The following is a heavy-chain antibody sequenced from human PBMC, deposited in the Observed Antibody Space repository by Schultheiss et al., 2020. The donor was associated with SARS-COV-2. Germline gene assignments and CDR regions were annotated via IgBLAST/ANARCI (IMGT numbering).Heavy chain of an antibody. CDR1: GFTFSSYG. J-gene: IGHJ3*02. V-gene: IGHV3-30*03. CDR2: ISYDGSNK. D-gene: IGHD1-26*01. Sequence: GGSLRLSCAASGFTFSSYGMHWVRQAPGKGLEWVAVISYDGSNKYYADSVKGRFTISRDNAKNSLYLQMNSLKTEDTAVYYCTGGATGAFDIWGQGTMVTVSS. CDR3: TGGATGAFDI.